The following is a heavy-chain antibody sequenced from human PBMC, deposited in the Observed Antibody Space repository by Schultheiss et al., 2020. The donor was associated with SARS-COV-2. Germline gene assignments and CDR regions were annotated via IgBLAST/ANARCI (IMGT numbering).Heavy chain of an antibody. D-gene: IGHD3-22*01. V-gene: IGHV4-61*02. CDR2: IYTSGST. CDR3: AGDNYYDSSGYDYYYYGMDV. CDR1: GGSISSGSYY. Sequence: SETLSLTCTVSGGSISSGSYYWSWIRQPAGKGLEWIGRIYTSGSTNYNPSLKSRVTMSVDTSKNQFSLKLSSVTAADTAVYYCAGDNYYDSSGYDYYYYGMDVWGQGTTVTVSS. J-gene: IGHJ6*02.